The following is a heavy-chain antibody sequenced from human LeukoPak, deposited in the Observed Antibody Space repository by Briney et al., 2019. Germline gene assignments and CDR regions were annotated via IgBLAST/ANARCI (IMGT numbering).Heavy chain of an antibody. CDR3: ARKTSGSSRPITTLDI. D-gene: IGHD1-26*01. CDR2: IYTSGST. V-gene: IGHV4-4*07. Sequence: PSETLSLTCTVSGGSISSYYWSWIRQPAGKGLEWIGRIYTSGSTNYNPSLKSRVTMPVDTSKNQFSLKLSSVTAADTAVYYCARKTSGSSRPITTLDIPGPGTTCTVSS. CDR1: GGSISSYY. J-gene: IGHJ3*02.